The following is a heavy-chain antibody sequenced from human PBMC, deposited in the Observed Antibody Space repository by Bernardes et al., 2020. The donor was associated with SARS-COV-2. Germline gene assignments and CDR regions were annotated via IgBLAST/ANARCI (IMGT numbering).Heavy chain of an antibody. Sequence: SQSLSLTCGIAGDSVSSKRAAWNWIRQSPSRGLEWLGRTFYRSKWSKEYAVSVEGRITINPDTSKNQFSLQLDSVTPEDTAVYYCASGNYPFDYWGQGTLVTGSS. V-gene: IGHV6-1*01. CDR3: ASGNYPFDY. CDR2: TFYRSKWSK. D-gene: IGHD1-7*01. J-gene: IGHJ4*02. CDR1: GDSVSSKRAA.